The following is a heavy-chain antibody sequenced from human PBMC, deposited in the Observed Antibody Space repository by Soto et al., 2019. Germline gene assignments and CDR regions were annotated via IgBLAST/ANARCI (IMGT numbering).Heavy chain of an antibody. Sequence: EVQLVEPGGGLVQPGGSLRLSCTASGFTFSDYSMNWVRQAPGKGHEWASYIGTSTTTVYYADSVEGRFSISRDNAKNSLYLQMDSLGAEDTAVYYCARDSAYSFDYWGQGILVTVSP. CDR3: ARDSAYSFDY. D-gene: IGHD2-15*01. V-gene: IGHV3-48*01. J-gene: IGHJ4*02. CDR2: IGTSTTTV. CDR1: GFTFSDYS.